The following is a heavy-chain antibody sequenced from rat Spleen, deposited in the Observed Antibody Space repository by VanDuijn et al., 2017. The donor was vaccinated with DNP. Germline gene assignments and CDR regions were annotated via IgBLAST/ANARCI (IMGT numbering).Heavy chain of an antibody. J-gene: IGHJ2*01. V-gene: IGHV5-7*01. Sequence: EVQLVESGGGLVQPGRSLKLSCAVSGITFSDHNMAWVRQAPKKSLEWVATISYDGSDTYYRDSMKGRFTISRDNAKSTLYLQMDRLRSEDTATYYCAGRPPPTRGPFDYWGQGVTVTVSS. CDR1: GITFSDHN. D-gene: IGHD1-4*01. CDR3: AGRPPPTRGPFDY. CDR2: ISYDGSDT.